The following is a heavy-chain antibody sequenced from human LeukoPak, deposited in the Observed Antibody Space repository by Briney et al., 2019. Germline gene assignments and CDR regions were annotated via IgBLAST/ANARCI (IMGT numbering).Heavy chain of an antibody. D-gene: IGHD2-21*01. CDR3: AREHGGDDWYFDL. Sequence: PSETLSLTCAVYGGSFSGYYWSWIRQPPGKGLEWIGYIYYSGSTNYNPSLKSRVTISVDTSKNQFSLKLSSVTAADTAVYYCAREHGGDDWYFDLWGRGTLVTVSS. CDR1: GGSFSGYY. CDR2: IYYSGST. J-gene: IGHJ2*01. V-gene: IGHV4-59*01.